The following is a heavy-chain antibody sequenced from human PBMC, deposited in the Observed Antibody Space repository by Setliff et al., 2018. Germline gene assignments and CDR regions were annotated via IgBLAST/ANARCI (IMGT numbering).Heavy chain of an antibody. V-gene: IGHV1-8*03. CDR2: MNPNSGNT. D-gene: IGHD3-3*01. J-gene: IGHJ6*03. CDR1: GYTFTNYD. CDR3: ARGRHPPWSGYPYYYMDV. Sequence: ASVKVSCKASGYTFTNYDINWVRQATGQGLEWMGWMNPNSGNTGYAQKFQGRVTITRNTSISTAYMELSSLRSEDTAVYYCARGRHPPWSGYPYYYMDVWGKGTTVTVSS.